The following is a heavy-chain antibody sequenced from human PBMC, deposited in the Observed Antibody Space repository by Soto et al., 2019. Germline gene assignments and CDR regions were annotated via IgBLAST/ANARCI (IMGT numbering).Heavy chain of an antibody. CDR3: PSPKIAFYNRFDP. Sequence: QLQLQESGPGLVKPSETLSLTCTVSGGSISSSSYYWGWIRQPPGKGLEWIGSIYYSGITFYNPSLKSRVSLSVDTSKNPCSLRLSSVTAADTAVYDCPSPKIAFYNRFDPWGQGTLVTVSS. J-gene: IGHJ5*02. D-gene: IGHD3-3*02. V-gene: IGHV4-39*01. CDR2: IYYSGIT. CDR1: GGSISSSSYY.